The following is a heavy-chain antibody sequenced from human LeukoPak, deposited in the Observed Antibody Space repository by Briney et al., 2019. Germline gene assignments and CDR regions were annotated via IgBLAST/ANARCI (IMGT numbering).Heavy chain of an antibody. CDR1: GFTFSSYE. Sequence: GGSLRLSCAASGFTFSSYEMNWVRQAPGKGLEWISYITTSDNTIYNADSVKGRFTISRDNAKNSLYLQMNSLRAEGTGVYYCASRWLVRDAFDVWAQGTMVTVSS. J-gene: IGHJ3*01. D-gene: IGHD6-19*01. CDR2: ITTSDNTI. V-gene: IGHV3-48*03. CDR3: ASRWLVRDAFDV.